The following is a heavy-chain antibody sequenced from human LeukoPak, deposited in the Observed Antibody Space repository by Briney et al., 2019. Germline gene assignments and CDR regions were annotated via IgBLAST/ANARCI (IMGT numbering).Heavy chain of an antibody. CDR1: GGSISSYY. CDR3: ARDSIVVVPAAPTHYYMDV. V-gene: IGHV4-4*07. CDR2: IYTSGST. Sequence: PSETLSLTCTVSGGSISSYYWSWIRQPAGKGLEWIGRIYTSGSTNYHPSLKSRVTMSVDTSKNQFSLKLSSVTAADTAVYYCARDSIVVVPAAPTHYYMDVWGKGTTVTVSS. D-gene: IGHD2-2*01. J-gene: IGHJ6*03.